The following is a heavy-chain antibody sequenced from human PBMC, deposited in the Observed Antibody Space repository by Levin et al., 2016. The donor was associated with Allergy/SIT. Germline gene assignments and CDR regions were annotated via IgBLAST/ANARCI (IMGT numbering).Heavy chain of an antibody. J-gene: IGHJ5*02. V-gene: IGHV3-21*01. CDR1: GFTFSSYS. CDR3: ACHGVVVDSWFDP. Sequence: GESLKISCAASGFTFSSYSMNWVRQAPGKGLEWVSSISSSSSYIYYADSVKGRFTISRDNAKNSLYLQMNSLRAEDTAVYYCACHGVVVDSWFDPWGQGTLVTVSS. CDR2: ISSSSSYI. D-gene: IGHD2-21*01.